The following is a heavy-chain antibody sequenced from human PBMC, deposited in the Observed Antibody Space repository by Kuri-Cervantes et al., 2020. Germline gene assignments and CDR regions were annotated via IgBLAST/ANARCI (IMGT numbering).Heavy chain of an antibody. CDR1: GGSFSGYY. Sequence: SETLSLTCALYGGSFSGYYWSWIRQPPGRGLEWIGEINHSGSTNYNPSLKSRVTISVDTSKNQFSLKLSSVTAADTAVYYCARVNPPTSSGYYFYDYWGQGTLVTVSS. D-gene: IGHD3-22*01. CDR2: INHSGST. J-gene: IGHJ4*02. CDR3: ARVNPPTSSGYYFYDY. V-gene: IGHV4-34*01.